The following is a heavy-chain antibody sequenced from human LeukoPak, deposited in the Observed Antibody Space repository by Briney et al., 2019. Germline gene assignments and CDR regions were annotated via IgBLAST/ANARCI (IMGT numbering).Heavy chain of an antibody. V-gene: IGHV1-69*13. J-gene: IGHJ5*02. CDR1: GGTFSSYA. CDR2: IIPIFGTA. Sequence: SVKVSCKASGGTFSSYAISWVRQAPGQGLEWMGGIIPIFGTANYAQKFQGRVTITADESTSTAYVELSSLRSEDTAVYYCASRAGYCSSTSCYTGWFDPWGQGTLVTVSS. D-gene: IGHD2-2*02. CDR3: ASRAGYCSSTSCYTGWFDP.